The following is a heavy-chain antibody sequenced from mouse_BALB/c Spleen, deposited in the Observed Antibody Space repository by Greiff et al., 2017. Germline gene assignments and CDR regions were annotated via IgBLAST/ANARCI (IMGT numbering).Heavy chain of an antibody. Sequence: VQLQESGAELAKPGASVKMSCKASGYTFTSYWMHWVKQRPGQGLEWIGYINPSTGYTEYTQKFKDKATLTADKSSSTAYMQLSSLTSEDSAVYYCARYPRDGYSDYAMGYWGQGTSVTVSS. V-gene: IGHV1-7*01. CDR1: GYTFTSYW. J-gene: IGHJ4*01. D-gene: IGHD2-3*01. CDR2: INPSTGYT. CDR3: ARYPRDGYSDYAMGY.